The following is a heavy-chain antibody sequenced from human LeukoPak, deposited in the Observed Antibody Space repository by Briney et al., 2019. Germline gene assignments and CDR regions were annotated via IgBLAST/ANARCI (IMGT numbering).Heavy chain of an antibody. CDR1: GFTFSSYS. CDR3: ARGGKDYGMDV. J-gene: IGHJ6*02. Sequence: GGSLRPSCAASGFTFSSYSMNWVRQAPGKGLEWVSFISSSSSYIYYADSVKGRFTISRDNAKNSLYLQMNNLRAEDTAVYYCARGGKDYGMDVWGQGTTVTVSS. CDR2: ISSSSSYI. D-gene: IGHD2-15*01. V-gene: IGHV3-21*01.